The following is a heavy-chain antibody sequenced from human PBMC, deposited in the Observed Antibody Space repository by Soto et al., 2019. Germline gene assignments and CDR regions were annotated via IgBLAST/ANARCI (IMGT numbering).Heavy chain of an antibody. CDR1: GYTFTGYY. V-gene: IGHV1-2*04. CDR3: ARGYSSSWYRSYYYYGMDV. CDR2: INPNSGGT. D-gene: IGHD6-13*01. J-gene: IGHJ6*02. Sequence: ASVKVSCKASGYTFTGYYMHWVRQAPGQGLEWMGWINPNSGGTNYAQKFQGWVTMTRDTSISTAYMELSRLRSDDTAVYYCARGYSSSWYRSYYYYGMDVWGQGTTVTVSS.